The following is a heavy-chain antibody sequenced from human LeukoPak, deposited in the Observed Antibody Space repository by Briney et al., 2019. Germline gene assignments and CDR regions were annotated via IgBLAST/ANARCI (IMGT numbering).Heavy chain of an antibody. CDR3: ARQLRQQLAHNWFDP. V-gene: IGHV4-39*01. J-gene: IGHJ5*02. CDR2: IYYSGST. CDR1: GGSISSSSYY. D-gene: IGHD6-13*01. Sequence: SETLSLXCTVSGGSISSSSYYWAWIRQPPGKGLEWIGSIYYSGSTYYNPSLKSRVTISVDTSKNQFSLKLSSVTAADTAVYYCARQLRQQLAHNWFDPWGQGTLVTVSS.